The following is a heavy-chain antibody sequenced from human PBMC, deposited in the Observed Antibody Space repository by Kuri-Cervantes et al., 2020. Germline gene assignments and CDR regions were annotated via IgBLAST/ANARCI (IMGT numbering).Heavy chain of an antibody. CDR3: ARSSNWAAFDY. D-gene: IGHD1-1*01. V-gene: IGHV4-4*02. Sequence: GSLRLSCAVSGGSISSSNWWSWVRQPPGKGLEWIGEIYHSGSTYYNPSLKSRVTMTADTSKNQFSLRLSSVTAADTAVYYCARSSNWAAFDYWGQGSLVTVSS. J-gene: IGHJ4*02. CDR2: IYHSGST. CDR1: GGSISSSNW.